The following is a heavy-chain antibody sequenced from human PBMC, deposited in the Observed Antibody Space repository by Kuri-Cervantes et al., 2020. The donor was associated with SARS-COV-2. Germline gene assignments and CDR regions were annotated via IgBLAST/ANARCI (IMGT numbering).Heavy chain of an antibody. J-gene: IGHJ5*02. CDR1: GGSISSYY. V-gene: IGHV4-59*12. CDR2: IYYSGST. D-gene: IGHD3-9*01. Sequence: LRLSCTVSGGSISSYYWSWIRQPPGKGLEWIGYIYYSGSTNYNPSLKSRVTISVETSKNQFSLKLSSVTAADTAVYYCARDTYYDILTGYSPLGFDPWGQGTLVTVSS. CDR3: ARDTYYDILTGYSPLGFDP.